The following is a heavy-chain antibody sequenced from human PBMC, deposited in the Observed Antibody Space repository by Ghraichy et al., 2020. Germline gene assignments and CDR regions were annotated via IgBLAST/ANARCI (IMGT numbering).Heavy chain of an antibody. D-gene: IGHD5-12*01. CDR1: GGTFSSYA. Sequence: SVKVSCKASGGTFSSYAISWVRQALGQGLEWMGGIIPIFGTANYAQKFQVRVTITADESTSTAYMELSSLRSEDTAVYYCATDQNGDRRSGYDSVHIVWGQGTLVTVSS. J-gene: IGHJ4*02. CDR3: ATDQNGDRRSGYDSVHIV. CDR2: IIPIFGTA. V-gene: IGHV1-69*13.